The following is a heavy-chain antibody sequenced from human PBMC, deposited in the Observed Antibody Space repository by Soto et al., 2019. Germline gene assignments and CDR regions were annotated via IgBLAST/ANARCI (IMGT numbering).Heavy chain of an antibody. Sequence: EVQLVESGGGLVQPGRSLRLSCAASGFTFDDYAMHWVRQAPGKGLEWVSGISWNSGSIGYADSVKGRFTISRANAKNSLYLQMNSLRAEDTALYYCAKGHEGGGSYYFDYWGQGTLVTVSS. D-gene: IGHD1-26*01. V-gene: IGHV3-9*01. CDR2: ISWNSGSI. J-gene: IGHJ4*02. CDR1: GFTFDDYA. CDR3: AKGHEGGGSYYFDY.